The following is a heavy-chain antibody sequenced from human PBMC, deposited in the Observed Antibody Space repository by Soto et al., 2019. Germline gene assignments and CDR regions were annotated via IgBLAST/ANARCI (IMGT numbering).Heavy chain of an antibody. J-gene: IGHJ4*02. V-gene: IGHV4-34*01. CDR3: ARGPITMIVV. CDR1: GGSFSGYY. D-gene: IGHD3-22*01. Sequence: ETLSLTCAVYGGSFSGYYWSWIRQPPGKGLEWIGEINHSGSTNYNPSLKSRVTISVDTSKNQFSLKLSSVTAADTAVYYCARGPITMIVVWGQGTLVTVSS. CDR2: INHSGST.